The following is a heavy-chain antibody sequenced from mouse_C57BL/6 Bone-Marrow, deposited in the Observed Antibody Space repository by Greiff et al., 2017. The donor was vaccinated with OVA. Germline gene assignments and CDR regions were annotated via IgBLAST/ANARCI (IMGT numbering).Heavy chain of an antibody. CDR2: ISDGGSYT. D-gene: IGHD2-1*01. CDR1: GFTFSSYA. CDR3: ADGGNYDAMDY. J-gene: IGHJ4*01. Sequence: EVQVVESGGGLVKPGGSLKLSCAASGFTFSSYAMSWVRQTPEKRLEWVATISDGGSYTYYPDNVKGRFTISRDNAKNNLYLQMSHLKSEDTAMYYCADGGNYDAMDYWGQGTSVTVAS. V-gene: IGHV5-4*01.